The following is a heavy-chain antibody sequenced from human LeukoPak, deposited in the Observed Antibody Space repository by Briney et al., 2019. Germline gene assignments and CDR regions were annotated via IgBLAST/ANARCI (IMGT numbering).Heavy chain of an antibody. CDR2: FNWNGGRT. CDR1: GFTFDDFG. J-gene: IGHJ4*02. V-gene: IGHV3-20*04. CDR3: ARVPPVGYDLWSTDY. D-gene: IGHD3-3*01. Sequence: GVSLRLSCAASGFTFDDFGMSWVRQAPGKGVEWVSGFNWNGGRTGYADSVKGRFPISRDNAKNSLYLQMNSLRAEDTAVYYCARVPPVGYDLWSTDYWGQGTLVTVS.